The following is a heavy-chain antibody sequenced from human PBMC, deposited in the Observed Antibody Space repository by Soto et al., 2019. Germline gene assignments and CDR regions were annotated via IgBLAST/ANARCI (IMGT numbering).Heavy chain of an antibody. CDR3: AKLGQYSTSAGQLDY. D-gene: IGHD6-6*01. CDR1: GYTFTDYY. V-gene: IGHV1-2*02. CDR2: INPNSGGT. J-gene: IGHJ4*02. Sequence: ASVKVSCKASGYTFTDYYIHWVRQAPGQGLEWMGWINPNSGGTNSAQNFQGRVTMTRDTSISTAYMELSRLRSDDTAVYFCAKLGQYSTSAGQLDYWGQGTLLTVSS.